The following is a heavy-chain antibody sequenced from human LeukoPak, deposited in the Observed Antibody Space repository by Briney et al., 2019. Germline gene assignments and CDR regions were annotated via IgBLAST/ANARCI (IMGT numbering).Heavy chain of an antibody. CDR1: AFSFNTYW. V-gene: IGHV3-7*01. CDR3: ARHLSGITGYTYGRGIDY. J-gene: IGHJ4*02. D-gene: IGHD5-18*01. CDR2: IKKDGSEK. Sequence: GGSLRLSCAASAFSFNTYWMGWVRQAPGKGLEWVANIKKDGSEKYYVDSVKGRFTISRDNAKKSLYLQMNSLGAEDTAVYYCARHLSGITGYTYGRGIDYWGQGTLLTVSS.